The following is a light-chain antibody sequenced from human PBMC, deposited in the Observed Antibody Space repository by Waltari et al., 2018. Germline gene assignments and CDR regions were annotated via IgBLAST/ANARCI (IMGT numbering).Light chain of an antibody. Sequence: EIVLTQSPGSLSLSPGERATLSCKASQSVAQYLAWYQQKPRQAPRLLIYHASIRATGIPDRFSGSGYGTDFSLTISRLEPEDFAVYFCQKYVNLPATFGQGTTVEV. CDR2: HAS. J-gene: IGKJ1*01. CDR3: QKYVNLPAT. CDR1: QSVAQY. V-gene: IGKV3-20*01.